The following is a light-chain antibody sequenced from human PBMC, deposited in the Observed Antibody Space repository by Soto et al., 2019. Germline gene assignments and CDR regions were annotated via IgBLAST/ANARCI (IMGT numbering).Light chain of an antibody. Sequence: DIVIAQSPATPSVSPGERATLSCRASQSVSSSYLAWFQQKPGQAPRLLIYGASSRATGIPDRFSGSGSGTDFTLTISRLEPEDFAVYYCQQYGSLFTFGQGTRLEIK. J-gene: IGKJ5*01. V-gene: IGKV3-20*01. CDR3: QQYGSLFT. CDR2: GAS. CDR1: QSVSSSY.